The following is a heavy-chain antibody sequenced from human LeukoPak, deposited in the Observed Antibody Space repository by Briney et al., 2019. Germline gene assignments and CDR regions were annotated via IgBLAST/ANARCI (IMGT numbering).Heavy chain of an antibody. CDR1: GFTFSSYA. J-gene: IGHJ4*02. CDR2: ISGSGGST. Sequence: GSLRPSFSASGFTFSSYAMSWVRQAPGKGLEWVSAISGSGGSTYYADSVKGRFTISRDNSKNTLYLQMNSLRAEDTAVYYCAKGPYGDYPITFDYWGQGTLVTVSS. V-gene: IGHV3-23*01. D-gene: IGHD4-17*01. CDR3: AKGPYGDYPITFDY.